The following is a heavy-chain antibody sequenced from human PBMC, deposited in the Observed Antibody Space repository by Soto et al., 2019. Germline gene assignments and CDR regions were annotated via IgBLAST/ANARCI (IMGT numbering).Heavy chain of an antibody. CDR1: GYKFTDYY. J-gene: IGHJ2*01. Sequence: QVVLVHSGAEVKKPGDSVRVSCKSSGYKFTDYYIHWVRQAPGQGPEWMGWVNPKRGDAVYAQKFQGWVTMTRDTATTTAYLEVKRLSPDDTAVYFCARDPGLPGRYWYFDLWGRGTLVTVSS. V-gene: IGHV1-2*04. CDR2: VNPKRGDA. CDR3: ARDPGLPGRYWYFDL. D-gene: IGHD3-9*01.